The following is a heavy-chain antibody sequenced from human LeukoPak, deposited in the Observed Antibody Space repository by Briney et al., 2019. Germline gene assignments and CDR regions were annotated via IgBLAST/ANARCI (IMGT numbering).Heavy chain of an antibody. D-gene: IGHD3-10*01. Sequence: PGGSLRLSCAASGFTFSSYSINWVRQAPGKGLEWVSCISSTSSFIYYADSVKGRFTISRDNAKNSLYLQMNSLTAEDTAVYYCARDFFSRGGVLGYFDLWGRGTLVTVSS. J-gene: IGHJ2*01. CDR1: GFTFSSYS. V-gene: IGHV3-21*01. CDR2: ISSTSSFI. CDR3: ARDFFSRGGVLGYFDL.